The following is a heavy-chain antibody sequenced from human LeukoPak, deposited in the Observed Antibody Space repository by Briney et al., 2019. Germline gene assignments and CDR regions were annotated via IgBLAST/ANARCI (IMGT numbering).Heavy chain of an antibody. Sequence: PGGSLRLSCAASGFTFSSYWMSWVRQAPGKGLEWLAHIKKDGSDRYYVDSVKGRFTISRDNAMNSLYLQMNSLRAEDTALYYCARGVYASDWYPDTFDYWGQGTLVTVSS. D-gene: IGHD6-19*01. CDR3: ARGVYASDWYPDTFDY. CDR1: GFTFSSYW. CDR2: IKKDGSDR. J-gene: IGHJ4*02. V-gene: IGHV3-7*01.